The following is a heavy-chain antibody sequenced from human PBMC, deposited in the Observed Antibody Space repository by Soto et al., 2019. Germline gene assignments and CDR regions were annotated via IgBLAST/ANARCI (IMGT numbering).Heavy chain of an antibody. CDR1: GFTFSSYA. CDR2: ISGSGGTT. V-gene: IGHV3-23*01. J-gene: IGHJ4*01. CDR3: ARIWEAADAFDY. Sequence: LRLSCAASGFTFSSYAMSWVRQAPGKGLEWVSAISGSGGTTHYADSVKGRFTFSRDNSKNTLYLQMNSLRAEDTAVYYCARIWEAADAFDYWGQGTMVTVSS. D-gene: IGHD3-16*01.